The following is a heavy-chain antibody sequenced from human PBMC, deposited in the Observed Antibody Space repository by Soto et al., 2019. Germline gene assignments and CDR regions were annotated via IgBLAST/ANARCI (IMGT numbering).Heavy chain of an antibody. CDR1: GFNTRNYL. CDR2: MSVSGAT. CDR3: AKDMSSGWHRDSFDI. V-gene: IGHV3-23*01. Sequence: GGSLRLSCEVSGFNTRNYLMSWVRQAPGKGLEWVSGMSVSGATQYADSVKGRFTISKDFSKNTLYLQMNSLRADDTAVYYCAKDMSSGWHRDSFDIWGQGTSVTVPS. D-gene: IGHD6-19*01. J-gene: IGHJ3*02.